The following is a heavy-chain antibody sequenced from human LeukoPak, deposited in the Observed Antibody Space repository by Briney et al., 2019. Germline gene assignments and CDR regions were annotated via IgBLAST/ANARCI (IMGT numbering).Heavy chain of an antibody. CDR3: ARGYTVTTGNWFDP. CDR2: ITSSSYI. V-gene: IGHV3-21*01. D-gene: IGHD4-17*01. J-gene: IGHJ5*02. Sequence: GGSLRLSCAASGFTFSTYSMNWVRQAPGKGLEWVSYITSSSYIYYADSVKGRFTISRDNAKNSLYLQMNSLRAEDTAVYYCARGYTVTTGNWFDPWGQGTLVTVSS. CDR1: GFTFSTYS.